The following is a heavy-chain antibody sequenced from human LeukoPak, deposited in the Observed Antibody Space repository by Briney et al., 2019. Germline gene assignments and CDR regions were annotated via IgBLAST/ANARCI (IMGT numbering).Heavy chain of an antibody. D-gene: IGHD2-2*02. Sequence: ASVKVSCKASGYTFTSYDINWVRQATGQGLEWMGWMNPNSGNTGYAQKFQGRVTITRNTSISTAYMELSSLRSEDTAVYYCARGSPGVVVPAAISNYVDYWGQGTLVTVSS. CDR1: GYTFTSYD. CDR2: MNPNSGNT. J-gene: IGHJ4*02. V-gene: IGHV1-8*03. CDR3: ARGSPGVVVPAAISNYVDY.